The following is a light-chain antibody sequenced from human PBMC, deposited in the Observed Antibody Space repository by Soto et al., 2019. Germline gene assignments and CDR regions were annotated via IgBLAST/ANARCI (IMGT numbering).Light chain of an antibody. Sequence: EIVLTQSPGTLSLSPGERATLSCGASQSVNSNSLAWYQQKPGQAPRLLFYAASNRASGVPDRFSASGSGTDFTLTISRLEPEDFAVYHCQQYSSSPLTFGGGTKVEIK. CDR2: AAS. CDR3: QQYSSSPLT. CDR1: QSVNSNS. J-gene: IGKJ4*01. V-gene: IGKV3-20*01.